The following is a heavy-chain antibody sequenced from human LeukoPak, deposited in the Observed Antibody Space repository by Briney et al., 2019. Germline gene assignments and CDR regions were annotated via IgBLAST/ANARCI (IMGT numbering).Heavy chain of an antibody. CDR3: ARDRTRSGSASGYYFDY. V-gene: IGHV3-30-3*01. CDR1: GFTFGSYA. Sequence: PGGSLRLSCAASGFTFGSYAMHWVRQAPGKGLEWVAVISYDGSNEYYADSVKGRFTISRDNSKNTLYLQMNSLRAEDTAVYYCARDRTRSGSASGYYFDYWGQGTLVTVSS. CDR2: ISYDGSNE. D-gene: IGHD5-12*01. J-gene: IGHJ4*02.